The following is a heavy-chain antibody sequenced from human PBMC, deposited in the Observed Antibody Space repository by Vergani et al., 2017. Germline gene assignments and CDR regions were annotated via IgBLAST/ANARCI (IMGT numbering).Heavy chain of an antibody. CDR1: GGSISSGSYY. D-gene: IGHD2-15*01. V-gene: IGHV4-61*02. J-gene: IGHJ4*02. CDR2: IYTSGST. CDR3: ARAELYCSGGSCYTTPFDY. Sequence: QVQLQESGPGLVKPSQTLSLTCTVSGGSISSGSYYWSWIRQPAGKGLEWIGRIYTSGSTNYNPSLKSRVTISVDTSKNQFSLKLSSVTAADTAVYYCARAELYCSGGSCYTTPFDYWGQGTLVTVSS.